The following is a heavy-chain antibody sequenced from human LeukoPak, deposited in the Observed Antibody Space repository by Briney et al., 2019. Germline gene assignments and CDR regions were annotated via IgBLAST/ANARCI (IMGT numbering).Heavy chain of an antibody. V-gene: IGHV1-8*03. CDR3: ARTTSMTASGYDY. D-gene: IGHD2-21*02. Sequence: VASVKVSCKASGYTFTNYHINWVRQASGQGLEWMTWINPDTGDKGYARKFQDRVTITTDTSISTAYMELSSLSSEDTAVYFCARTTSMTASGYDYWGRGTLVTVSS. CDR2: INPDTGDK. J-gene: IGHJ4*02. CDR1: GYTFTNYH.